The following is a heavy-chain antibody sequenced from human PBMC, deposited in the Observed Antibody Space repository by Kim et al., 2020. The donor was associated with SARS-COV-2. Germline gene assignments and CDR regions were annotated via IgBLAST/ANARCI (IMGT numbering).Heavy chain of an antibody. D-gene: IGHD2-15*01. CDR1: GFTFSDFA. CDR2: ISGSGSST. J-gene: IGHJ6*01. CDR3: AKGREGSSCAAYYG. Sequence: GGSLRLSCAASGFTFSDFAMSWVRQAPGKGLEWVSSISGSGSSTFFADSVRGRFTISRDNAENTLYLQMNSLRAEDTAVYYCAKGREGSSCAAYYG. V-gene: IGHV3-23*01.